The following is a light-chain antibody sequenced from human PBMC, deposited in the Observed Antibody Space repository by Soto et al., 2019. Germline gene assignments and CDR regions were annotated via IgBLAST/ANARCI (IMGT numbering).Light chain of an antibody. V-gene: IGKV3-20*01. CDR2: GAS. CDR3: QQYGGSPRT. Sequence: EIVMTQPPATLSVSPGGRATLSCRASQNVRSNLAWYQQKPGQAPRLLIYGASSRATGIPDRFSGSGSGTDFTLTISRLEPEDFALYYCQQYGGSPRTFGQGTKVDIK. J-gene: IGKJ1*01. CDR1: QNVRSN.